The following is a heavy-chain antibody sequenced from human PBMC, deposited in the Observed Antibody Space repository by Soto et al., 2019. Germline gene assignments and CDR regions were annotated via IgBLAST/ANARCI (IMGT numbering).Heavy chain of an antibody. CDR2: IYYSGST. Sequence: SETLSLTCTVSGGSISSGDYYWSWIRQPPGKGLEWIGYIYYSGSTYYNPSLKSRVTISVDTSKNQFSLKLSSVTAADTAVYYCARVISVRYFDWLFPYYFDYWGQGALVTVSS. D-gene: IGHD3-9*01. J-gene: IGHJ4*02. CDR3: ARVISVRYFDWLFPYYFDY. V-gene: IGHV4-30-4*01. CDR1: GGSISSGDYY.